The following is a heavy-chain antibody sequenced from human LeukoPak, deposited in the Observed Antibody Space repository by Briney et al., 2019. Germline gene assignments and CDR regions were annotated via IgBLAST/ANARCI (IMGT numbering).Heavy chain of an antibody. CDR3: ARESQWLVRGGYFDF. CDR1: GGSISSGSYY. D-gene: IGHD6-19*01. J-gene: IGHJ4*02. V-gene: IGHV4-61*02. Sequence: SQTLSLTCTVSGGSISSGSYYWSWIRQPAGKGLEWIGRIYTSGSTNYNPSLKSRVTISIDKSENQFSLQLTSVTAADTAVYYCARESQWLVRGGYFDFWGQGILVTVSA. CDR2: IYTSGST.